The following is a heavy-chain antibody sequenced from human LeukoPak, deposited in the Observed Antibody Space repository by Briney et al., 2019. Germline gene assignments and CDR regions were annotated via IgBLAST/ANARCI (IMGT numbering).Heavy chain of an antibody. D-gene: IGHD5-24*01. Sequence: SETLSLTCTVSGGSISSYYWIWIRQPAGKGLKWIGRIYTSGSTNYNPSLKSRVTMSVDTSKNQFSLKLSSVTAADTAVYYCARDAAGDGYRIDYWGQGTLVTVSS. CDR1: GGSISSYY. CDR2: IYTSGST. V-gene: IGHV4-4*07. J-gene: IGHJ4*02. CDR3: ARDAAGDGYRIDY.